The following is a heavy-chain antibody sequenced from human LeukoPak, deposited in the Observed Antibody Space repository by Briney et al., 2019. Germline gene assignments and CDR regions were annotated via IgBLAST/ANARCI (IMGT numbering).Heavy chain of an antibody. CDR2: MNPNSGNT. V-gene: IGHV1-8*01. D-gene: IGHD6-19*01. CDR1: GYTLTSYD. Sequence: ASVKVSCKASGYTLTSYDINWVRQATGQGLEWMGWMNPNSGNTGSAQKFQGRLTMTRNTSISTAYMELSSLRSEDTAVYYCARRSQAGGTGIGYWGQGTLVTVSS. J-gene: IGHJ4*02. CDR3: ARRSQAGGTGIGY.